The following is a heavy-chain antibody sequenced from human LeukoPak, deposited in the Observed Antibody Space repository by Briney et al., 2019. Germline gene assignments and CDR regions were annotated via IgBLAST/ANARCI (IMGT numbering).Heavy chain of an antibody. D-gene: IGHD6-19*01. CDR2: VSSTSSFI. CDR3: ASRLTVAGTFNDY. Sequence: GGSLRLSCAASGFTFSSYSINWVRQAPGKGLEWVSCVSSTSSFIYYADSVKGRFTISRDNAKNSLYLQMNSLRAEDTAVYYCASRLTVAGTFNDYWGQGTLVTVSS. V-gene: IGHV3-21*01. J-gene: IGHJ4*02. CDR1: GFTFSSYS.